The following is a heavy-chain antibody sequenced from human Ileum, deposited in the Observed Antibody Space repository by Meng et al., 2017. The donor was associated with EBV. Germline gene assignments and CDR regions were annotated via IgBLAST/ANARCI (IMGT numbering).Heavy chain of an antibody. V-gene: IGHV1-18*01. D-gene: IGHD3-10*01. Sequence: QVQLVHSGSELKKPXGSVKVSCKASGYTFTNYGITWVRQAPGQGLEWMGWINAYNGDTNYGQTLQGRVTMTTDTSTSTAYMELRSLRSDDTAVYYCARVEGGITSGDYWGQGTLGTVSS. CDR2: INAYNGDT. CDR1: GYTFTNYG. CDR3: ARVEGGITSGDY. J-gene: IGHJ4*02.